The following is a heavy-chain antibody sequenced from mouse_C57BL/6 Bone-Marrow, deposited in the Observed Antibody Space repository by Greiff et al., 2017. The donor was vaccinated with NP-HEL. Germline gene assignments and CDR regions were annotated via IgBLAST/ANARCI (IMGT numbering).Heavy chain of an antibody. D-gene: IGHD3-2*02. CDR2: FHPYSGST. V-gene: IGHV1-64*01. Sequence: VKLQEPGAELVKPGASVKLSCKASGYTFTSYWMHWVKQRPGQGLVWIGMFHPYSGSTNYTEKFTSKATLTVDTSSSTASMQLSSVTSEDSAVDYCVSGSYYFDYWGQGTTLTVSA. J-gene: IGHJ2*01. CDR1: GYTFTSYW. CDR3: VSGSYYFDY.